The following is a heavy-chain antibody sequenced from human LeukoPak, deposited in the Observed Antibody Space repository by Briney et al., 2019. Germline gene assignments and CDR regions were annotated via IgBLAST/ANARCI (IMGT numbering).Heavy chain of an antibody. Sequence: GGSLRLSCAASGFTFSSYWMTWVRQAPGKGLEWVANIKQDGSEKTYVDSVKGRFTISRDNVKNSIFLQMNSLRVEDTAMYYCARDGGTDWYDPWGQGTLVSVSS. CDR1: GFTFSSYW. V-gene: IGHV3-7*01. J-gene: IGHJ5*02. CDR3: ARDGGTDWYDP. CDR2: IKQDGSEK. D-gene: IGHD3-16*01.